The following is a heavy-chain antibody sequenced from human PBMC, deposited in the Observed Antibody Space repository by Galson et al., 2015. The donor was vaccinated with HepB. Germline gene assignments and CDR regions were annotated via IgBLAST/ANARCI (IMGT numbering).Heavy chain of an antibody. CDR1: GFPFRRSG. Sequence: SLRLSCAASGFPFRRSGMNWARQAPGMGLEWVSTIGELTTDTHYADSVKARFAISSDNSRNTVYLQMTTLRAEDTAIYYCATRETEHFDFWGQGTLGIVSS. CDR3: ATRETEHFDF. V-gene: IGHV3-23*01. J-gene: IGHJ4*02. D-gene: IGHD1-26*01. CDR2: IGELTTDT.